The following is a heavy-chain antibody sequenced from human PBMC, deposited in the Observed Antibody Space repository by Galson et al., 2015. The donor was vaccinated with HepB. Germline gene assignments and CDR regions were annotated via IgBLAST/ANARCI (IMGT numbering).Heavy chain of an antibody. CDR2: IRSKANSYAT. CDR3: TRYCGGDCYQDKHFDY. D-gene: IGHD2-21*02. J-gene: IGHJ4*02. Sequence: SLRLSCAASGFTFSGSAMHWVRQASGKGLEWVGRIRSKANSYATAYAASVKGRFTISRDDSKNTAYLQMNSLKTEDTAVYYCTRYCGGDCYQDKHFDYWGQGTLVTVSS. V-gene: IGHV3-73*01. CDR1: GFTFSGSA.